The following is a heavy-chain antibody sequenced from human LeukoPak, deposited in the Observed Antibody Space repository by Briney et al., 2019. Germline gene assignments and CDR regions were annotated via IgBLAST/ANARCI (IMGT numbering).Heavy chain of an antibody. J-gene: IGHJ6*03. CDR1: GFIFSSYD. CDR3: ARVLSGYCFYMDV. V-gene: IGHV3-13*01. CDR2: IGTAGDT. D-gene: IGHD3-10*01. Sequence: GSLRLSCAASGFIFSSYDMHWVRQPPGKGLEWVSAIGTAGDTYYPGSVKGRFTVSRENAKNSLYLQMDSLRAGDTAVYYCARVLSGYCFYMDVWGKGTTVTVSS.